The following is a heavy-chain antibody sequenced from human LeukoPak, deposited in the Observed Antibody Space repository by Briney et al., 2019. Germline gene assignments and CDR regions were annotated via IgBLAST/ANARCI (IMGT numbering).Heavy chain of an antibody. V-gene: IGHV1-18*01. CDR3: ARDPPLLWFGELLEGKYYYYGMDV. CDR2: ISAYNGNT. Sequence: ASVKVSCKASGYTFTSYGISWVRQAPEQGLEWMGWISAYNGNTNYAQKLQGRVTMTTDTSTSTAYMELRSLRSDDTAVYYCARDPPLLWFGELLEGKYYYYGMDVWGQGTTVTVSS. CDR1: GYTFTSYG. D-gene: IGHD3-10*01. J-gene: IGHJ6*02.